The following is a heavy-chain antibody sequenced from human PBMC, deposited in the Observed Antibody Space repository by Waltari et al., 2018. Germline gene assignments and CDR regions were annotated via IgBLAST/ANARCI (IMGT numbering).Heavy chain of an antibody. D-gene: IGHD3-10*01. V-gene: IGHV1-18*01. CDR1: GYSFTTYG. CDR3: ARVFGPAIFDY. CDR2: ISAYNANT. Sequence: QVQLVQSGAEVKKPGASVKVSCKASGYSFTTYGISWVRQAPGQGLEWLGWISAYNANTNYAQSFQGRVTMTTDTSTSTAYMELRSLTSDDTAVYYCARVFGPAIFDYWGQGTLVTVSS. J-gene: IGHJ4*02.